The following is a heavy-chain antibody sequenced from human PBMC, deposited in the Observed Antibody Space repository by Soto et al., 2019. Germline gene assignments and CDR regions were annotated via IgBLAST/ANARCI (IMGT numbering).Heavy chain of an antibody. V-gene: IGHV4-34*01. CDR2: INHSGST. J-gene: IGHJ4*02. CDR1: GGSFSGYY. Sequence: PSETLSLTCAVYGGSFSGYYWSWIRQPPGKGLEWIGEINHSGSTNYNPSLKSRVTISVDTSKNQFSLKLSSVTAADTAVYYCASGNYDFWSGYYSFDYWGQGTLVTVSS. D-gene: IGHD3-3*01. CDR3: ASGNYDFWSGYYSFDY.